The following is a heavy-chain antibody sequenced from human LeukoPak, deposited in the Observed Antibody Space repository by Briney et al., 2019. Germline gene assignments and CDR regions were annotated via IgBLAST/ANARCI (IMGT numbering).Heavy chain of an antibody. CDR1: GFTFSNAW. D-gene: IGHD3-10*01. J-gene: IGHJ3*02. V-gene: IGHV4-59*08. CDR2: IYYSGST. CDR3: ARHRDVLLWFGVAFDI. Sequence: GSLRLSCAASGFTFSNAWMSWVRQAPGKGLEGIGYIYYSGSTNYNPSLKSRVTISVDTSKNQFSLKLSSVTAADTAVYYCARHRDVLLWFGVAFDIWGQGTMVTVSS.